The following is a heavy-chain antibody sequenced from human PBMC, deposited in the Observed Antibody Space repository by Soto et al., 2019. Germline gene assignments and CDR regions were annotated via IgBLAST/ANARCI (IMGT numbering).Heavy chain of an antibody. CDR2: IIPILGTA. Sequence: QVQLVQSGAEVKKPGASVKVSCKASGYTFSSYGISWVRQAPGQGLEWMGWIIPILGTANYAQKFQGRVTITADKSTSTAYMELSSLRSEDTAVYYCASEAYSSSSGGVDYWGQGTLVTVSS. V-gene: IGHV1-69*06. D-gene: IGHD6-6*01. CDR1: GYTFSSYG. CDR3: ASEAYSSSSGGVDY. J-gene: IGHJ4*02.